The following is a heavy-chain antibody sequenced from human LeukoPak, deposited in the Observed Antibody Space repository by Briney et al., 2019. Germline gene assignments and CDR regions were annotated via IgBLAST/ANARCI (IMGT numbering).Heavy chain of an antibody. D-gene: IGHD4-17*01. CDR3: ARSSATVTNY. V-gene: IGHV4-31*03. CDR2: IYYSGST. J-gene: IGHJ4*02. CDR1: GGSISSGGYY. Sequence: SETLSLTCTVSGGSISSGGYYWSWIRQHPGKGLEWIGYIYYSGSTYYNPSLKSRVTISVDTSKNQFSLKLSSVTAADTAVYYCARSSATVTNYWGQGTLVTVSS.